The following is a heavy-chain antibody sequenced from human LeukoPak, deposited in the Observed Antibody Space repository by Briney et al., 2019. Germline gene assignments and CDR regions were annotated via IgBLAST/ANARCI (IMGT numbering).Heavy chain of an antibody. CDR1: GGSISDDY. Sequence: SETLSLTCTIPGGSISDDYWNWIRQPPGKGLEWIGRIYSSGSVSYSPSLMSRVTMSIDTSKNQFSLKLSSVTAADTAVYYCARGGTSTWYSGDYWGQGALVTVSS. CDR3: ARGGTSTWYSGDY. J-gene: IGHJ4*02. D-gene: IGHD6-13*01. CDR2: IYSSGSV. V-gene: IGHV4-4*09.